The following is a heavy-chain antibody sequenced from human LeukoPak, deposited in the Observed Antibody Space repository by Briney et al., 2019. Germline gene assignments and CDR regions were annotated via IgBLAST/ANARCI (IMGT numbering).Heavy chain of an antibody. D-gene: IGHD3-3*01. V-gene: IGHV4-4*07. CDR3: ARDYDFWSGYMDNWFDP. CDR1: GGSISSYY. Sequence: SETLSLTCTASGGSISSYYWSWIRQPAGKGLEWIGRIYTSGSTNYNPSLKSRVTMSVDTSKNPFSLKLSSVTAADTAVYYCARDYDFWSGYMDNWFDPWGQGTLVTVSS. CDR2: IYTSGST. J-gene: IGHJ5*02.